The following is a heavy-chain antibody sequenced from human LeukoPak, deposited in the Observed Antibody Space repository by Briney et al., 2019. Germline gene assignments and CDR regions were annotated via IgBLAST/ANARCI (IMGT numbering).Heavy chain of an antibody. V-gene: IGHV1-46*01. CDR1: GYTFTSYY. CDR2: INPSGGST. CDR3: ATEDRDYYDSSVG. D-gene: IGHD3-22*01. Sequence: GASVKVSCKASGYTFTSYYMHWVRQAPGQGLEWMGIINPSGGSTSYAQKFQGRVTMTRDTSTSTVYMELSSLRSEDTAVYYCATEDRDYYDSSVGWGQGTLVTVSS. J-gene: IGHJ4*02.